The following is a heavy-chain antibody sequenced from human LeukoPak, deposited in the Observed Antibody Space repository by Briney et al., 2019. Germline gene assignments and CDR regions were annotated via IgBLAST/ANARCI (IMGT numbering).Heavy chain of an antibody. J-gene: IGHJ4*02. CDR2: IYSGGST. V-gene: IGHV3-66*01. D-gene: IGHD3-16*02. CDR3: AKDLLYSDVWGSYRPNPLDY. Sequence: SGGSLRLSCAASGFTVSSNYMSWVRQAPGKGLEWVSVIYSGGSTYYADSVKGRFTIPRDNSKNTLYLQMNSLRAEDTAVYYCAKDLLYSDVWGSYRPNPLDYWGQGTLVTVSS. CDR1: GFTVSSNY.